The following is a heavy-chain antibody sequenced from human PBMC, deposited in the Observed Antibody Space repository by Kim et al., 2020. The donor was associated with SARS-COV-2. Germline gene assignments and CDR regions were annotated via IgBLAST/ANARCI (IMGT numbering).Heavy chain of an antibody. CDR1: GYTFTSYA. Sequence: ASVKVSCKDSGYTFTSYAMNWVRQAPGQGLEWMGWINTNTGNPTYAQGFTGRFVFSLDTSVSTAYLQISSLKAEDTAVYYCARGSGSPGSYGLDVWGQGTTVTVSS. V-gene: IGHV7-4-1*02. CDR2: INTNTGNP. D-gene: IGHD1-26*01. CDR3: ARGSGSPGSYGLDV. J-gene: IGHJ6*02.